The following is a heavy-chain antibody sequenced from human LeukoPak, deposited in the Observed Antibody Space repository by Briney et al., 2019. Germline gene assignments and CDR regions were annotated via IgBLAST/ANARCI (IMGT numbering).Heavy chain of an antibody. CDR1: GFTFDDYA. V-gene: IGHV3-9*01. CDR3: AKVTGSEGY. D-gene: IGHD3-9*01. CDR2: ISWNSGSI. J-gene: IGHJ4*02. Sequence: QTGGSLRLSCAASGFTFDDYAMPWVRQAPGKGLEWVSGISWNSGSIGYADSVKGRFTISRDNAKNSLYLQMNSLRAEDTALYYCAKVTGSEGYWGQGTLVTVSS.